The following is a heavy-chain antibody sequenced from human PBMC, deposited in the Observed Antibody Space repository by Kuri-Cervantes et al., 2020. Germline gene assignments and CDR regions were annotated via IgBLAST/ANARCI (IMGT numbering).Heavy chain of an antibody. D-gene: IGHD4-17*01. J-gene: IGHJ6*02. CDR3: ARVFNDYGDYVWETYYYYGMDV. CDR1: GFTFSSYW. CDR2: INSDGSST. Sequence: GESLKISCAASGFTFSSYWMHWDRQAPGKGLVWVSRINSDGSSTSYADSVKGRFTISRDNAKNTLYLQMSSLRAEDTAVYYCARVFNDYGDYVWETYYYYGMDVWGQGTTVTVSS. V-gene: IGHV3-74*01.